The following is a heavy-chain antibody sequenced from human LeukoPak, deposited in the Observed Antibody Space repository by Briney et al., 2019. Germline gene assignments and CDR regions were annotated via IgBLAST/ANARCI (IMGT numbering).Heavy chain of an antibody. CDR1: GGSFSGYY. Sequence: SETLSLTCAVYGGSFSGYYWSWIRQPPGKGLEWIGEINHSGSTNYNPSLKSRVTISVDTSKNQFSLKLSSVTAADTAVYYCARRAGLAVAGFYYYYYYMDVWGKGTTDTISS. J-gene: IGHJ6*03. V-gene: IGHV4-34*01. CDR3: ARRAGLAVAGFYYYYYYMDV. CDR2: INHSGST. D-gene: IGHD6-19*01.